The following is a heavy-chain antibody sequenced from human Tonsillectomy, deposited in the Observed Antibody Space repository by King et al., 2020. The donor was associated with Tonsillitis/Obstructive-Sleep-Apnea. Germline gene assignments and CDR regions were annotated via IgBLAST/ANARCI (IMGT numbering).Heavy chain of an antibody. D-gene: IGHD2-15*01. CDR2: XXHXGSX. J-gene: IGHJ6*03. CDR1: GGSXSXSY. CDR3: ARGDIVVVVAAKDYYYYMDV. Sequence: VQLPQWGAGLLKPXETLSLTCAVYGGSXSXSYWSWIXXPPGKGLEWXXXXXHXGSXXYXPSLKSRVTISVDTSKNQFSLKLSSVXXADTAVYYCARGDIVVVVAAKDYYYYMDVWGKGTTVTVSS. V-gene: IGHV4-34*01.